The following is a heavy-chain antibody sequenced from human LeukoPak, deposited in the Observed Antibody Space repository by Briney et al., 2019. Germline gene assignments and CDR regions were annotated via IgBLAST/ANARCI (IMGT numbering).Heavy chain of an antibody. V-gene: IGHV1-2*06. D-gene: IGHD3-22*01. J-gene: IGHJ4*02. Sequence: ASVKVSCKASGYTFTGYYMHWGRQAPGQGLEWMGRINPNSGGTNYAQKFQGRVTMTRDTSISTAYMELSRLRSDDTAVYYCARDNINYYDSSGLGYWGQGTLVTVSS. CDR1: GYTFTGYY. CDR3: ARDNINYYDSSGLGY. CDR2: INPNSGGT.